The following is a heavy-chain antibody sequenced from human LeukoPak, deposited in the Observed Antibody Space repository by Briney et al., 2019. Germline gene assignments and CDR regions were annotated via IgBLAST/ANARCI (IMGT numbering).Heavy chain of an antibody. D-gene: IGHD3-10*01. J-gene: IGHJ4*02. CDR2: ISSSGSII. CDR1: GFTFSDYY. CDR3: AKGPSFGDSYFDY. V-gene: IGHV3-11*01. Sequence: PGGSLRLSCAASGFTFSDYYMSWIRQAPGRGLEGVSYISSSGSIIDYGDSVKGRFTISRDNAKKSVYLQMNSLRAEDTAVYYCAKGPSFGDSYFDYWGQGTLVTVSS.